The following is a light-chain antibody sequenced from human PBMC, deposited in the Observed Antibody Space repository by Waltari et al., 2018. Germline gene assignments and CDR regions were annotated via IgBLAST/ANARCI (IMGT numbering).Light chain of an antibody. CDR1: TSDIGTFNL. J-gene: IGLJ3*02. V-gene: IGLV2-23*02. CDR2: DVN. CDR3: CSYAGSRTWV. Sequence: QSALTQPASGSGSPGPSISIPCIGTTSDIGTFNLFSWYLQYPGPAPTLLLYDVNQPPSGVSNRFSGSKSGNTASLTISGLQAADEAIYYCCSYAGSRTWVFGGGAKLTVL.